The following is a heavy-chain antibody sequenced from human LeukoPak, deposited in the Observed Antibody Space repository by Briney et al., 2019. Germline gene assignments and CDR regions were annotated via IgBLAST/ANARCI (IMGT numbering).Heavy chain of an antibody. D-gene: IGHD6-19*01. J-gene: IGHJ4*02. Sequence: GESLKISCKGSGYSFTSYWIGWVRQMPGKGLEWIGIIYPGDSETSYSPSFQGQVTISADKSISPAYLQWSSLKASDTAMYYCARHGPLNAEHSSGWAPPGYWGQGTLVTVSS. CDR2: IYPGDSET. CDR1: GYSFTSYW. V-gene: IGHV5-51*01. CDR3: ARHGPLNAEHSSGWAPPGY.